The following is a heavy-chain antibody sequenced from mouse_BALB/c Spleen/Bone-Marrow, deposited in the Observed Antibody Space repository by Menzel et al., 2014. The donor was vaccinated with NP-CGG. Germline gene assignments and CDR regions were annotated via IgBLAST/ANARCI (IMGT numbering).Heavy chain of an antibody. CDR3: ARTVFEY. J-gene: IGHJ2*01. Sequence: QVQLQQSGAELVKPGASVKLSCKASGYTFTSYWMHWVKQRPGQGLEWIGEINPSNGRTNYNEKFKSKATLTVDKSSSTAYMQLSSLTSEDSAVYYCARTVFEYWGQGTTLTVSS. CDR2: INPSNGRT. V-gene: IGHV1S81*02. D-gene: IGHD1-1*01. CDR1: GYTFTSYW.